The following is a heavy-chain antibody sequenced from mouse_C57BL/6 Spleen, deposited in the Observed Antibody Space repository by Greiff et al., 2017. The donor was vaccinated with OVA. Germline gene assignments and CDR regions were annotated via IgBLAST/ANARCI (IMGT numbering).Heavy chain of an antibody. Sequence: QVQLQQSGAELVKPGASVKISCKASGYAFSSYWMNWVKQRPGKGLEWIGQIYPGDGDTNYNGKFKGKATLTADKSSSTAYMQLSSLTSEDSAVYFCARSDSSGYLAWFAYWGQGTLVTVSA. J-gene: IGHJ3*01. CDR2: IYPGDGDT. CDR1: GYAFSSYW. CDR3: ARSDSSGYLAWFAY. D-gene: IGHD3-2*02. V-gene: IGHV1-80*01.